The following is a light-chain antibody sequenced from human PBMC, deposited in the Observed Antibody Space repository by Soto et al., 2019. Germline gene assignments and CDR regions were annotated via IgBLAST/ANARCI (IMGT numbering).Light chain of an antibody. CDR3: QQHNVWPAT. Sequence: EIVMTQSPATLSVSPPERLNLXRRASQSVRSNLAWYQQKPGQAPRLLIYEASTRATGVPARFSGSGSGTEFTLTISSLQSEDFAVYYCQQHNVWPATFGQGTKVDIK. CDR2: EAS. V-gene: IGKV3-15*01. J-gene: IGKJ1*01. CDR1: QSVRSN.